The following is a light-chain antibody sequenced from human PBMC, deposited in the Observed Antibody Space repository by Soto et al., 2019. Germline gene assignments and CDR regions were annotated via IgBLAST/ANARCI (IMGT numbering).Light chain of an antibody. V-gene: IGLV1-40*01. Sequence: QLVLTQPPSLSGAPGQRLTISCTGSSSNIGAGFDVHWYQQLPGTAPHVLIYGNINRPSGVPDRFSGSKSGTSASLAITGLQADDEAVYYYCHSFDNNVRAYLFGNGTKLTVL. CDR3: HSFDNNVRAYL. CDR2: GNI. CDR1: SSNIGAGFD. J-gene: IGLJ1*01.